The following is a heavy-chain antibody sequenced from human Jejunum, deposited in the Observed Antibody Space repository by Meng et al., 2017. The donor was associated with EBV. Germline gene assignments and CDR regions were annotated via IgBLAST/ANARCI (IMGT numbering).Heavy chain of an antibody. CDR2: IKNDGTDP. J-gene: IGHJ4*02. V-gene: IGHV3-74*01. CDR3: ARGYRDY. Sequence: EQLVGSGGGLVQPGGSLRLSCAASGFTFSDYWMHWVRQAPGKGLVWVSRIKNDGTDPYYADSVKGRFTVSRDNAKNTLYLQMNSLRAEDTAIYYCARGYRDYWGRGTLVTVSS. CDR1: GFTFSDYW. D-gene: IGHD5-18*01.